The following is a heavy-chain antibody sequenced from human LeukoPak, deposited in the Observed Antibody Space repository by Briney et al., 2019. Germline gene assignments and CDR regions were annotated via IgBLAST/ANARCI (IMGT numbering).Heavy chain of an antibody. CDR3: AVGRGYSYGPGPFDY. V-gene: IGHV1-18*01. Sequence: ASVKVSCKASGYTFTSYGIRWVRQAPGQGLEWMGWISAYNGNTNYAQKLQGRVTMTTDTSTSTAYMELRSLRSDDTAVYYCAVGRGYSYGPGPFDYWGQGTLVTVSS. J-gene: IGHJ4*02. CDR1: GYTFTSYG. D-gene: IGHD5-18*01. CDR2: ISAYNGNT.